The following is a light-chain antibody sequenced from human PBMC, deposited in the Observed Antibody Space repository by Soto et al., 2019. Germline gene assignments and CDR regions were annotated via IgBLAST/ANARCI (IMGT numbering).Light chain of an antibody. CDR1: RSNIGTNT. CDR3: AAWDDGLNGRDWV. J-gene: IGLJ3*02. Sequence: QSVLTQPPSASGTPGQRVTISCSGSRSNIGTNTVAWYQQLPGAAPKLLIHNNYERPSGVPDRFSGSKSGTSASLAISGLQSEDEADYYCAAWDDGLNGRDWVFGGGTKLTVL. V-gene: IGLV1-44*01. CDR2: NNY.